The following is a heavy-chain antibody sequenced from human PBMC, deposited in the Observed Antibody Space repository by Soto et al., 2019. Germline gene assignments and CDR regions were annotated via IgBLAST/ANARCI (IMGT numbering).Heavy chain of an antibody. CDR1: GFTFSSYA. V-gene: IGHV3-23*01. CDR3: AKDLYPDPYSSSVIDP. D-gene: IGHD6-13*01. Sequence: GSLRLSCAASGFTFSSYAMSWVRQAPGKGLEWVSAISGSGGSTYYADSVKGRFTISRDNSKNTLYLQMNSLRAEDTAVYYCAKDLYPDPYSSSVIDPWGQGTLVTVSS. CDR2: ISGSGGST. J-gene: IGHJ5*02.